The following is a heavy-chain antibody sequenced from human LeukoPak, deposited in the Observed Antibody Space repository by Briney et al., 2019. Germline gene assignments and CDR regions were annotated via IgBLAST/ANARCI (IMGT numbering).Heavy chain of an antibody. CDR2: ISSSSSYI. V-gene: IGHV3-21*01. CDR3: AREDIVLMVYALASSGPFDY. J-gene: IGHJ4*02. CDR1: GFTFSSYS. D-gene: IGHD2-8*01. Sequence: GGSLRLSCAASGFTFSSYSMNWVRQAPGKGLECVSSISSSSSYIYYADSVKGRFTISRDNAKNSLYLQMNSLRAEDTAVYYCAREDIVLMVYALASSGPFDYWGQGTLVTVSS.